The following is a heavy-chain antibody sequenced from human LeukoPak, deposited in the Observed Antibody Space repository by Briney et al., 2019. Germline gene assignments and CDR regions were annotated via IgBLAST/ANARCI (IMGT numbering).Heavy chain of an antibody. J-gene: IGHJ5*02. CDR1: GGRFSDYT. D-gene: IGHD5-24*01. V-gene: IGHV1-69*02. Sequence: GASVKVSCKASGGRFSDYTITWVRQIPGQGLEWMRRITPMFGMADYAQKFHDRVTITADKSTTTAYMDLSGLRSEDTAVYYCAGGGRDDFNSWFDPWGQGTLVTVSS. CDR3: AGGGRDDFNSWFDP. CDR2: ITPMFGMA.